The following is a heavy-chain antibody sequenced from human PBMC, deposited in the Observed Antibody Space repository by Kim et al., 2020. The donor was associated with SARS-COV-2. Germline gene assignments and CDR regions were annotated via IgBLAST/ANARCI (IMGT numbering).Heavy chain of an antibody. V-gene: IGHV3-48*03. J-gene: IGHJ2*01. Sequence: DSVKGRFTISRDNARNSLYLQMNSLRAEDTAVYYCARVAIRSSQNWFFDLWGRGTLVTVSS. CDR3: ARVAIRSSQNWFFDL. D-gene: IGHD6-6*01.